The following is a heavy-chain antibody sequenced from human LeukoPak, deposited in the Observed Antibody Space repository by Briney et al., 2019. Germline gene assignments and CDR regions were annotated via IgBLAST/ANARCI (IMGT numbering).Heavy chain of an antibody. J-gene: IGHJ4*02. D-gene: IGHD2/OR15-2a*01. Sequence: SGGSLRLSCAASGFSFNSFSMNWVRQAPGRGLERVSYITSSGTYIYYADSVRGRFTISRDNARNSLYLQMDSLTAEDTAIYYCARVFDVDYFSATGYSDYWGQGVLVTVSS. V-gene: IGHV3-21*06. CDR2: ITSSGTYI. CDR3: ARVFDVDYFSATGYSDY. CDR1: GFSFNSFS.